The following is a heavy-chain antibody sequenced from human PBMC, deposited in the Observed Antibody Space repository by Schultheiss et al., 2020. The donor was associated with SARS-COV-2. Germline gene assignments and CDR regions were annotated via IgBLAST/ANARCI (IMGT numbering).Heavy chain of an antibody. CDR2: ISGSGGST. V-gene: IGHV3-23*01. J-gene: IGHJ6*02. D-gene: IGHD4-17*01. CDR1: GFTFSSYA. Sequence: GGSLRLSCAASGFTFSSYAMSWVRQAPGQGLEWVSAISGSGGSTYYADSVKGRFTISRDNSKNTLYLQMNSLRAEDTAVYYCARPPTVTTGKTYIYYYYGMDVWGQGTTVTVSS. CDR3: ARPPTVTTGKTYIYYYYGMDV.